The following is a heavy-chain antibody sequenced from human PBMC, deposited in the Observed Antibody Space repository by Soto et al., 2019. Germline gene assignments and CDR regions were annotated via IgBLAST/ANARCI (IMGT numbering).Heavy chain of an antibody. Sequence: LSLTCAASGFTFSLYAMSWVRQAPGKGLEWVSAISGSGGSTYYADSVKGRFTISRDNSKNTLYLEMNSLRAEDTAVYYCAKDDYCSGGRCYPSSEYNFDYWGQGTLVTVSS. D-gene: IGHD2-15*01. CDR1: GFTFSLYA. V-gene: IGHV3-23*01. CDR3: AKDDYCSGGRCYPSSEYNFDY. CDR2: ISGSGGST. J-gene: IGHJ4*02.